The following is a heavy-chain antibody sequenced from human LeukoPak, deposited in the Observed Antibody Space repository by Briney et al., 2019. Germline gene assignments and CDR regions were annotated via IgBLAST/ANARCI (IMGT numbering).Heavy chain of an antibody. CDR1: GYSFTSYW. V-gene: IGHV5-51*01. CDR2: IYPGDSDT. Sequence: GESLKISCKGSGYSFTSYWIGWVRQMPGKGLEWMGIIYPGDSDTRYTPSFQGQVTISADKSISTAYLQWSSLKASDTAMYYCATARFCSGGACYAEHWGQGTLVTVSS. J-gene: IGHJ4*02. D-gene: IGHD2-15*01. CDR3: ATARFCSGGACYAEH.